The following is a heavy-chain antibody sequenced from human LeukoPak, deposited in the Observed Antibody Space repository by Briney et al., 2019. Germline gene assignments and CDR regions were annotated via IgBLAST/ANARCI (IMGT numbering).Heavy chain of an antibody. CDR2: ISGSRST. Sequence: GGSLRLSGAASGFTFSIYGMTWVRQGPGKGLEWVAAISGSRSTYYADSVKGRFTISRDNSENTLYLQMNSLRAEDTAVYYCAKDSHSFDWLSYMDVWGKGTTVTISS. CDR1: GFTFSIYG. D-gene: IGHD3-9*01. V-gene: IGHV3-23*01. CDR3: AKDSHSFDWLSYMDV. J-gene: IGHJ6*03.